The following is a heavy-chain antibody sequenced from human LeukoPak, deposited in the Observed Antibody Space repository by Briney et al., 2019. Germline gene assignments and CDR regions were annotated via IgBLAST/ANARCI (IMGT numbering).Heavy chain of an antibody. CDR1: GGSFSGYY. J-gene: IGHJ6*03. D-gene: IGHD2-2*01. Sequence: SETLSLTCAVYGGSFSGYYWSWIRQPPGKGLEWIGEINHSGSTNYNPSLKSRVTISVDTSKNQFSLKLSSVTAADTAVYHCARVLSTSYYYMDVWGKGTTVTVSS. V-gene: IGHV4-34*01. CDR3: ARVLSTSYYYMDV. CDR2: INHSGST.